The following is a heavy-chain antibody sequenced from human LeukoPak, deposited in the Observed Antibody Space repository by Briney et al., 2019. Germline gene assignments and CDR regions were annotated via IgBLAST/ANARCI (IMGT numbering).Heavy chain of an antibody. V-gene: IGHV4-59*01. D-gene: IGHD6-13*01. CDR3: ARDLAAAGPAGYYYYYGMDV. CDR1: GASISSYY. Sequence: SETLSLTCTVSGASISSYYWSWIRQPPGKGLEWIGYIYYSGSTNYNPSLKSRVTISVDTSKNQFSLKLSSVTAADTAVYYCARDLAAAGPAGYYYYYGMDVWGKGTTVTVSS. J-gene: IGHJ6*04. CDR2: IYYSGST.